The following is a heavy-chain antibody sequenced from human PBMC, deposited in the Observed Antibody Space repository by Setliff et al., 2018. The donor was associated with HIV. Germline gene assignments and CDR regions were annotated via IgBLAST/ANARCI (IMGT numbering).Heavy chain of an antibody. V-gene: IGHV4-4*02. J-gene: IGHJ5*02. CDR1: GGSISSSNW. Sequence: SETLSLTCAVSGGSISSSNWWSWVRQPPGKGLEWIGEIYHSGSTNYNPSLKSRVTISVDKSKNQFSLKLSPVAAADTAVYYCARDAPTVYANGWFDPWGQGTLVTVSS. CDR2: IYHSGST. D-gene: IGHD2-8*01. CDR3: ARDAPTVYANGWFDP.